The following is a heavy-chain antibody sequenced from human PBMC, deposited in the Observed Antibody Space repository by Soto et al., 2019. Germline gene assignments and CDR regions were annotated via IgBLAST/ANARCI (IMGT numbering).Heavy chain of an antibody. V-gene: IGHV3-53*01. CDR2: LYSGGST. Sequence: PGGSLRLSCAASGFTVSSNYISWVRQAPGKGLEWVSVLYSGGSTYYADSVKGRFTISREYSKHSLYLQMNSLRADATVLYYCTRGWLGYSSGWYGYYGMDVWGQGTTVTVSS. CDR1: GFTVSSNY. CDR3: TRGWLGYSSGWYGYYGMDV. D-gene: IGHD6-19*01. J-gene: IGHJ6*02.